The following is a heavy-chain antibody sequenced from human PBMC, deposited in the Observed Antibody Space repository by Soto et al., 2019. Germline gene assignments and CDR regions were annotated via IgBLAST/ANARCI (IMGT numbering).Heavy chain of an antibody. V-gene: IGHV3-11*06. D-gene: IGHD2-15*01. CDR1: GFTFGDSY. CDR3: VRGGGGGLFDP. Sequence: GESLKISCAGSGFTFGDSYMSWIRQAPGKGLEWLSYISPGSRYPAYADSVTGRFTISRDNAKRSLYLQMMSLTAEDTAIYYCVRGGGGGLFDPWGQGTMVTVSS. CDR2: ISPGSRYP. J-gene: IGHJ5*02.